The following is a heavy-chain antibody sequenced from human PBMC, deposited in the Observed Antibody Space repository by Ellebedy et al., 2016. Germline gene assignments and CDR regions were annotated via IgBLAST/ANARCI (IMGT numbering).Heavy chain of an antibody. V-gene: IGHV1-3*01. CDR1: GYTFTTYA. CDR3: AREVITTAAIQPNFDY. CDR2: INAGNGNT. J-gene: IGHJ4*02. D-gene: IGHD2-2*02. Sequence: ASVKVSCKASGYTFTTYAIHWARQAPGQRLEWMGWINAGNGNTKYSQKFQGRVTITRDTSASAAYMELSSLRSEDTAVYYCAREVITTAAIQPNFDYWGQGTLVTVSS.